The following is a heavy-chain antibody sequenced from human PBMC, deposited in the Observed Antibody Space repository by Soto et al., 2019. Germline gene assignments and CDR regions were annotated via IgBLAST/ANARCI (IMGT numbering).Heavy chain of an antibody. V-gene: IGHV2-5*02. CDR1: GFSLTTTGLG. D-gene: IGHD2-15*01. CDR3: AHRTSYHQGSGLVSAF. Sequence: VSVLTRERPTETFTLSCTFSGFSLTTTGLGVGWIRQPPGKAPEWLALMYWDDDKRYSPSLKSRLTVTKDTSKNQVVLTMTNMDPVDTATYFFAHRTSYHQGSGLVSAFWSQGTSVTGFS. CDR2: MYWDDDK. J-gene: IGHJ4*02.